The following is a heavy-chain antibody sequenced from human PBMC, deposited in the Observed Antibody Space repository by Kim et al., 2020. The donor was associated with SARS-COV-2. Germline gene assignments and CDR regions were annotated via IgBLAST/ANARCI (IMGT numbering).Heavy chain of an antibody. J-gene: IGHJ4*02. CDR3: VRKYYGDLDI. D-gene: IGHD4-17*01. Sequence: GCTNYADSVRRRFIIPRDDSWNTLYLQMQSLRADDTAVYYCVRKYYGDLDIWGQGTLVTVSS. V-gene: IGHV3-23*01. CDR2: GCT.